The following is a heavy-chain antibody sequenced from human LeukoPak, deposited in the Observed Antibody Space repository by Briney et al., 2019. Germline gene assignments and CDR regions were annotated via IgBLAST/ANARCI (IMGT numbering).Heavy chain of an antibody. V-gene: IGHV3-43D*03. CDR3: AKSGNTYYYDSSGYFPFDY. CDR1: GFTFDDYA. J-gene: IGHJ4*02. D-gene: IGHD3-22*01. CDR2: ISWDGGST. Sequence: GGSLRLSCAASGFTFDDYAMHWVRQAPGKGLEWVSLISWDGGSTYYADSVKGRFTISRDNSKNSLYLQMNSLRAEDTTLYYCAKSGNTYYYDSSGYFPFDYWGQGTLVTVSS.